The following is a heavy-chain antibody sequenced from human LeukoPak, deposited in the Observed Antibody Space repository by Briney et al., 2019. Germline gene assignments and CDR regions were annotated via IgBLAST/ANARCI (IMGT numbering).Heavy chain of an antibody. J-gene: IGHJ1*01. V-gene: IGHV3-7*01. CDR3: ARRIAGSSTGGSFQK. Sequence: GGSLRLSCAASGFIFSNDWMVWVRQAPGKGLEWVANIKQDGSEKHYVDSVKGRFTISRDNAKNSLYLQMNSLGAEDTAVYYCARRIAGSSTGGSFQKWGQGPLFSVS. D-gene: IGHD3-10*01. CDR1: GFIFSNDW. CDR2: IKQDGSEK.